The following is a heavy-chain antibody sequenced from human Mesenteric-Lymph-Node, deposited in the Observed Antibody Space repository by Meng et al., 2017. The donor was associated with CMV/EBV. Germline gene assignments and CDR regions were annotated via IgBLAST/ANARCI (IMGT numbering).Heavy chain of an antibody. J-gene: IGHJ4*02. D-gene: IGHD3/OR15-3a*01. CDR2: IRYDGNQK. V-gene: IGHV3-30*02. CDR1: GFTFSDYG. CDR3: AKGPGGLGDY. Sequence: GGSLRLSCVASGFTFSDYGMQWVRQAPGKGLEWVTFIRYDGNQKFYADSVKGRFTISRDNFNNTVYLQMNSLRAEDTAVYYCAKGPGGLGDYWGQGTLVTVSS.